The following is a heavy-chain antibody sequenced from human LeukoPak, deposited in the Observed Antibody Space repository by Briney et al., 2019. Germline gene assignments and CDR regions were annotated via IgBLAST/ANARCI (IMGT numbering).Heavy chain of an antibody. Sequence: SGPTLVKPTQTLMLTCTFSGFSLSTSGVRVGWIRQLPGKALEWLALIYWNDDKRYKSSLKSRLTIAKDTSKNQVVLTMTNVDLVDTATYYCARSRVADGYFDSWGQGTLVTVSS. CDR2: IYWNDDK. CDR3: ARSRVADGYFDS. V-gene: IGHV2-5*01. CDR1: GFSLSTSGVR. D-gene: IGHD6-13*01. J-gene: IGHJ4*02.